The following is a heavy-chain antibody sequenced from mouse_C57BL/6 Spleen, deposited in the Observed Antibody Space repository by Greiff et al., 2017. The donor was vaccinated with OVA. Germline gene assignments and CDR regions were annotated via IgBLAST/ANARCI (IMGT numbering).Heavy chain of an antibody. D-gene: IGHD6-1*01. J-gene: IGHJ3*01. CDR2: INPSNGGT. CDR1: GYTFTSYW. Sequence: VQLQQSGTELVKPGASVKLSCKASGYTFTSYWMHWVKQRPGQGLEWIGNINPSNGGTNYNEKFKSKATLTVDKSSSTAYMQLSSLTSEDSAVYYCAREGAASGGFAYWGQGTLVTVSA. V-gene: IGHV1-53*01. CDR3: AREGAASGGFAY.